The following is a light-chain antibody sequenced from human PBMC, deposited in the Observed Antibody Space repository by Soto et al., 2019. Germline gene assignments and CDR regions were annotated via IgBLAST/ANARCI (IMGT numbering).Light chain of an antibody. CDR3: LLSYSGADV. Sequence: QTVVTQEPSLTVSPGGTVTLTGGSSTGAVTNSHYPYWFQQKPGQAPRTLIYDTSTKHSWAPARFSGSLLGGKAALTLSGAQPEDEAEYYCLLSYSGADVFGTGTKLTVL. CDR1: TGAVTNSHY. J-gene: IGLJ1*01. CDR2: DTS. V-gene: IGLV7-46*01.